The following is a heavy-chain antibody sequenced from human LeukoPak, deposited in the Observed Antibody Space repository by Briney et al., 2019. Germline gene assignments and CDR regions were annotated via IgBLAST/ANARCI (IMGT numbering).Heavy chain of an antibody. CDR1: GGSISSGGYY. CDR2: IYYSGST. V-gene: IGHV4-31*03. J-gene: IGHJ4*02. Sequence: SDTLSLTCTVSGGSISSGGYYWSWIRQHPGKGLEWIGYIYYSGSTYYNLSLKSRVTISVDTSKNQFSLKLSSVTAAETAVYYCAGTHTGGNFERYYFDYWGQGTLVTVSS. CDR3: AGTHTGGNFERYYFDY. D-gene: IGHD2-8*02.